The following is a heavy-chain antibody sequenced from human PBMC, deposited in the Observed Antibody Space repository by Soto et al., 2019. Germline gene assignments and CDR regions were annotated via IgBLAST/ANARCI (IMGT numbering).Heavy chain of an antibody. Sequence: PSETLSLTXTVSGGSISSGDYYWSWIRQPPGKGLEWIGYIYYSGSTYYNPSLKSRVTISVDTSKNQFSLKLSSVTAADTAVYYCARGDIVVVPAGGYWFDPWGQGTLVTVSS. V-gene: IGHV4-30-4*01. CDR2: IYYSGST. CDR3: ARGDIVVVPAGGYWFDP. D-gene: IGHD2-2*01. CDR1: GGSISSGDYY. J-gene: IGHJ5*02.